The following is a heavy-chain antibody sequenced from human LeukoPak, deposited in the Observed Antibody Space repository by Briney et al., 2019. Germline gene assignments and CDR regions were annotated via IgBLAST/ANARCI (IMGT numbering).Heavy chain of an antibody. D-gene: IGHD3-22*01. J-gene: IGHJ4*02. V-gene: IGHV3-30*03. CDR2: ISYDGSNK. CDR1: GFTFSSYW. CDR3: ARERFDYYDSSGYYYPYYFDY. Sequence: GGSLRLSCAASGFTFSSYWMSWVRQAPGKGLEWVAVISYDGSNKYYADSVKGRFTISRDNSKNTLYLQMNSLRAEDTAVYYCARERFDYYDSSGYYYPYYFDYWGQGTLVTVSS.